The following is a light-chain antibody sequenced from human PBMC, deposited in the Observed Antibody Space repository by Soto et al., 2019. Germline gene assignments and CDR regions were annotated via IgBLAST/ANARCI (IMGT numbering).Light chain of an antibody. CDR1: QSVRSSY. Sequence: EIVLTQSPGTLSLSPGERATLSCRASQSVRSSYLAWYQQKPDQAPRLLIYGASTRATGIPDRFSGSGSGTDFTLTIRRLAPEDFAVYYCQHYGSSPPVTFGQGTKVEIK. J-gene: IGKJ1*01. V-gene: IGKV3-20*01. CDR2: GAS. CDR3: QHYGSSPPVT.